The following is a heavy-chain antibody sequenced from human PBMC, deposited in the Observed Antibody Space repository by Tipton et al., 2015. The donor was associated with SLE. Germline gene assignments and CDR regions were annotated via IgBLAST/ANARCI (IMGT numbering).Heavy chain of an antibody. Sequence: TLSLTCNVSGGSFSGYYWNWIRQPPGKGLEWIGYIYDSGSTNFNPSLKSRVIISEDTSKNQFSLKLRSVTAADSAIYYCARDRLGGPFDYWGRGTLATVSS. J-gene: IGHJ4*02. CDR2: IYDSGST. D-gene: IGHD1-26*01. V-gene: IGHV4-59*01. CDR1: GGSFSGYY. CDR3: ARDRLGGPFDY.